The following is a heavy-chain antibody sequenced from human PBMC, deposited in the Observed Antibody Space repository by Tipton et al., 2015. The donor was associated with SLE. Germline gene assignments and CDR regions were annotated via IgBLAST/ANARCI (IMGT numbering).Heavy chain of an antibody. D-gene: IGHD3-3*01. CDR1: GYTFTTYD. CDR3: ARALHYDFWRNYFDY. CDR2: MTPDNHNT. V-gene: IGHV1-8*01. Sequence: QSGAEVKKPGASVKVSCKASGYTFTTYDINWVRQATGQGPEWMGWMTPDNHNTGFAQKFQGRVTMTWNPSISTAYMELNSLRSDDTAIYYCARALHYDFWRNYFDYWGQGTLVTVAS. J-gene: IGHJ4*02.